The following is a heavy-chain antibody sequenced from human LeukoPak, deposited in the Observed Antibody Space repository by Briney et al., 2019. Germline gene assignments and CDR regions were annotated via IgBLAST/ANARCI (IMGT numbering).Heavy chain of an antibody. D-gene: IGHD1-26*01. J-gene: IGHJ4*02. CDR1: GYTFTGYY. V-gene: IGHV1-2*02. CDR3: ARAPIVGATTHLYPFDY. CDR2: INPNSGGT. Sequence: ASVKVSCKASGYTFTGYYMHWVRQAPGQGREWMGWINPNSGGTNYAQKFQGRVTMTRDTSISTAYMELSRLRSDDTAVYYCARAPIVGATTHLYPFDYWGQGTLVTVSS.